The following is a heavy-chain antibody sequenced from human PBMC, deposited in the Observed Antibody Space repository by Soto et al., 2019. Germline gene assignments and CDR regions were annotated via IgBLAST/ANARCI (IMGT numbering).Heavy chain of an antibody. CDR2: ISGSGGST. Sequence: HPGGSLRLSCAASGFTFSSYAMSWVRQAPGKGLEWVSAISGSGGSTYYADSVKGRFTISRDNSKNTLYLQMNSLRAEDTAVYYCAKGRTLGYYYGMDVWGQGTTVTVSS. CDR3: AKGRTLGYYYGMDV. CDR1: GFTFSSYA. J-gene: IGHJ6*02. D-gene: IGHD7-27*01. V-gene: IGHV3-23*01.